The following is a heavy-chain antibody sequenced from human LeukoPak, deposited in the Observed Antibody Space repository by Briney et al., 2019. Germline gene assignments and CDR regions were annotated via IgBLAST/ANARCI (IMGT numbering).Heavy chain of an antibody. CDR3: TRDLGDYVSRYYYYMDV. Sequence: GGSLRLSCAASGFTFSSYAMSWVRQAPGKGLEWVSAISGSGGSTYYADSVKGRFTISRDNSKNTLYLQMNSLRAEDTAVYYCTRDLGDYVSRYYYYMDVWGKGTTVTVSS. CDR1: GFTFSSYA. J-gene: IGHJ6*03. D-gene: IGHD4-17*01. CDR2: ISGSGGST. V-gene: IGHV3-23*01.